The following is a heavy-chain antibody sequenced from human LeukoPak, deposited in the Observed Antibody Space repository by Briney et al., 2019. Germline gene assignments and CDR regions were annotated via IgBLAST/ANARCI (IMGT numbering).Heavy chain of an antibody. CDR1: GGSINSNSNY. J-gene: IGHJ4*02. Sequence: SETLSLTCTVSGGSINSNSNYWGWIRQPPGKGPEWIVSISYSGNTYYRSSLKSRVTISVDTSKNQFSLKLTSMTAEDTAVYYCARHSFEVATLTPFDSWGQGTLVTVSS. D-gene: IGHD5-12*01. V-gene: IGHV4-39*01. CDR3: ARHSFEVATLTPFDS. CDR2: ISYSGNT.